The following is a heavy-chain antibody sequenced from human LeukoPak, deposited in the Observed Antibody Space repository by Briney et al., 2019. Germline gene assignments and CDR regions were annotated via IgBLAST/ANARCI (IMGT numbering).Heavy chain of an antibody. V-gene: IGHV3-30*02. CDR1: GFTFSSYG. CDR3: AKEVVLPRYPGIAAAGDY. D-gene: IGHD6-13*01. J-gene: IGHJ4*02. CDR2: IRYDGSNK. Sequence: GGSLRLSCAASGFTFSSYGMHWVRQAPGKGLEWVAFIRYDGSNKYYADSVKGRFTISGDNSKNTLYLQMNSLRAEDTAVYYCAKEVVLPRYPGIAAAGDYWGQGTLVTVSS.